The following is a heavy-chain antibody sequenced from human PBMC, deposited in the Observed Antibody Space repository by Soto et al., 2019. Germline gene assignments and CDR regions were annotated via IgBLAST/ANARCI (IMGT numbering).Heavy chain of an antibody. V-gene: IGHV3-53*01. J-gene: IGHJ4*02. Sequence: PGGSLSLSCAAPEFTVTNNEMSWVRQAPGKGLEWVSILYSGGNTYYADSVEGRFTISRDGSKNTLYLHMNSLRAEDTAVYYCALRRVAYADFWGQGTRVTVSS. CDR3: ALRRVAYADF. CDR1: EFTVTNNE. D-gene: IGHD2-2*01. CDR2: LYSGGNT.